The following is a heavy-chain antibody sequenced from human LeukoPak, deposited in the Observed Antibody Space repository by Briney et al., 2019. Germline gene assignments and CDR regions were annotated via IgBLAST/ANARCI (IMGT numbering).Heavy chain of an antibody. Sequence: ASVKVSCKASGYTFTSYDINWVRQATGQGLEWMGWMNPNSGNTGYSQKFQGRVTMTRNTSIGTAYMELSSLRSEDTAVYYCARGRLVRNWFDPWGQGTLVTVSS. CDR3: ARGRLVRNWFDP. D-gene: IGHD3-10*01. CDR2: MNPNSGNT. CDR1: GYTFTSYD. J-gene: IGHJ5*02. V-gene: IGHV1-8*01.